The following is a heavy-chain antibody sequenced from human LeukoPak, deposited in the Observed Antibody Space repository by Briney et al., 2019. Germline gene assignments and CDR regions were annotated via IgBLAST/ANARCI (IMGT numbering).Heavy chain of an antibody. D-gene: IGHD3-22*01. Sequence: APVKVSCKASGYTFTSYGISWVRQAPGQGLEWMGWISAYNGNTNYAQKLQGRVTMTTDTSTSTAYMELRSLRSDDTAVYYCARWAAMYYYDGVEVDYWGHGTLVTVSS. CDR3: ARWAAMYYYDGVEVDY. J-gene: IGHJ4*01. CDR2: ISAYNGNT. CDR1: GYTFTSYG. V-gene: IGHV1-18*01.